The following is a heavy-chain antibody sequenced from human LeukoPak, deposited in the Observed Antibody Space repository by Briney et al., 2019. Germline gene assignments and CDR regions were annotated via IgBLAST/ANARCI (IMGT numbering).Heavy chain of an antibody. CDR1: GFTFSSYA. Sequence: GGSLRLSCSASGFTFSSYAMSWVRQAPGKGLEWVSAISGSGGSTYYADSVKGRFTISRDNSKNTLYLQMNSLRAEDTAVYYCAKSYYYDSSGYYKGGLDAFDIWGQGTMVTVSS. V-gene: IGHV3-23*01. J-gene: IGHJ3*02. CDR3: AKSYYYDSSGYYKGGLDAFDI. CDR2: ISGSGGST. D-gene: IGHD3-22*01.